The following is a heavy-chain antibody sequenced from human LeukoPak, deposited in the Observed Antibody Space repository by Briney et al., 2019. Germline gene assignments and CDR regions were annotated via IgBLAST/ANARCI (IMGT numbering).Heavy chain of an antibody. D-gene: IGHD2-15*01. J-gene: IGHJ5*02. CDR1: GYTFTGYY. CDR3: ARMGAKWRNCRGGSCYRRTSWFDP. V-gene: IGHV1-2*02. Sequence: GASVKVSCKASGYTFTGYYMHWVRQAPGQGLEWMGWINPNSGGTNYAQKFQGRVTMARDTSISTAYMELSRLRSDDTAVYYCARMGAKWRNCRGGSCYRRTSWFDPWGQGTLVTVSS. CDR2: INPNSGGT.